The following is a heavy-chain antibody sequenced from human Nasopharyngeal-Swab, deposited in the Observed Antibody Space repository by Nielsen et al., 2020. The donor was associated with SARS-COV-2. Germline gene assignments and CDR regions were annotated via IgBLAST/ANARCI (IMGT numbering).Heavy chain of an antibody. V-gene: IGHV2-26*01. CDR1: GFSLSNARMG. D-gene: IGHD5-24*01. CDR2: IFSNDEK. J-gene: IGHJ6*02. CDR3: ARIIRYQLPPTYYYGMDV. Sequence: SGPTLVKPTETLTLTCTVSGFSLSNARMGVSWIRQPPGKALEWLAHIFSNDEKSYSTSLKSRLTISKDTSKSQVVLTMTNMDPVDTATYYCARIIRYQLPPTYYYGMDVWGQGTTVTASS.